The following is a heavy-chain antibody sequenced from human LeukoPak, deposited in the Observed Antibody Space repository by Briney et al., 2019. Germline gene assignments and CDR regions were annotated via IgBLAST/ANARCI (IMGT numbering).Heavy chain of an antibody. CDR1: GGSIRNYY. Sequence: SETLSLTCTVSGGSIRNYYWSWIRQPAGRGLEYFGRIYSSGSTDYNPSLKSRVTMSVDTSKNQFSLKVRFVTAADTAVYYCARITATSIVNALDLWGQGILVTVSS. J-gene: IGHJ5*02. CDR3: ARITATSIVNALDL. CDR2: IYSSGST. V-gene: IGHV4-4*07. D-gene: IGHD1-20*01.